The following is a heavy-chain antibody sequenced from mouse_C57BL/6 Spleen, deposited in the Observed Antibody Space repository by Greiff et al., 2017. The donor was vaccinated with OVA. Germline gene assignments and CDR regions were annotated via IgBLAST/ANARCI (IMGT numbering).Heavy chain of an antibody. Sequence: QVQLQQSGPGLVQPSQSLSITCTVSGFSLTSYGVHWVRQSPGKGLEWLGVIWSGGSTAYNAADIARLSISKNNCKGQVFCKMNSLQADDTAIYYCARNPVVTTVVAPFYAMDYWGQGTSVTVSS. CDR1: GFSLTSYG. CDR2: IWSGGST. V-gene: IGHV2-2*01. J-gene: IGHJ4*01. CDR3: ARNPVVTTVVAPFYAMDY. D-gene: IGHD1-1*01.